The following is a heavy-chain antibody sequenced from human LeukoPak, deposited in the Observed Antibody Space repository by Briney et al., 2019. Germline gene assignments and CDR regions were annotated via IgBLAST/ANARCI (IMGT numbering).Heavy chain of an antibody. CDR2: IIPIFGTA. V-gene: IGHV1-69*05. D-gene: IGHD2-21*02. J-gene: IGHJ3*02. CDR1: GGTFSSYA. CDR3: AGSVVVTAIPPKRDAFDI. Sequence: GASVKVSCKASGGTFSSYAISWVRQAPGQGLEWMGRIIPIFGTANHAQKFQGRVTITTDESTSTAYMELSSLRSEDTAVYYCAGSVVVTAIPPKRDAFDIWGQGTMVTVSS.